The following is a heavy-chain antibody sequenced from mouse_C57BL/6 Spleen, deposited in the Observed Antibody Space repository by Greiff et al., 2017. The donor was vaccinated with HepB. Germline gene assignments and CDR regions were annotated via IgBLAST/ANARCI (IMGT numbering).Heavy chain of an antibody. V-gene: IGHV1-15*01. Sequence: QVQLQQSGAELVRPGASVTLSCKASGYTFTDYEMHWVKQTPVHGLEWIGAIDPETGGTAYNQKFKGKAILTADKSSSTAYMEHRSLTSEDSAVYYCTRGDGYSDYWGQGTTLTVSS. CDR2: IDPETGGT. CDR1: GYTFTDYE. CDR3: TRGDGYSDY. J-gene: IGHJ2*01. D-gene: IGHD2-3*01.